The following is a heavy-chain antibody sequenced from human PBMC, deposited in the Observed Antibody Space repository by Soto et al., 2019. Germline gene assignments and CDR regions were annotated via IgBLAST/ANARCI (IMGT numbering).Heavy chain of an antibody. CDR2: INHSGST. CDR3: ARGLLDSSGRGFYFDY. CDR1: GGSFSGYY. Sequence: SETLSLTCAVYGGSFSGYYWSWIRQPPGKGLEWIGEINHSGSTNYNPSLKSRVTISVDTSKNQFSLKLSSVTAADTAVYYCARGLLDSSGRGFYFDYWGQGTLVTVSS. V-gene: IGHV4-34*01. J-gene: IGHJ4*02. D-gene: IGHD6-19*01.